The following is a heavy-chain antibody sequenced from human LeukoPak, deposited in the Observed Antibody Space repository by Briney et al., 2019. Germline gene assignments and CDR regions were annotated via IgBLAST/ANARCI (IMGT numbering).Heavy chain of an antibody. J-gene: IGHJ3*01. CDR3: ARISRGYYYDSSGPSHAFDF. Sequence: ASVKVSCKASGYTFTGYYIHWVRQAPGQGLEWMGWINPNSGGTNYAQKSQGRVTMTRDTSISTAYMELSRLRSDDTAVYYCARISRGYYYDSSGPSHAFDFWGQGTMVTVSS. CDR1: GYTFTGYY. CDR2: INPNSGGT. V-gene: IGHV1-2*02. D-gene: IGHD3-22*01.